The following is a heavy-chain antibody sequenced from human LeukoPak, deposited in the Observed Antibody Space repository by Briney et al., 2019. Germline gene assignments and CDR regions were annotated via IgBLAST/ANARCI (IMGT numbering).Heavy chain of an antibody. V-gene: IGHV1-8*01. D-gene: IGHD2-21*02. Sequence: ASVTVSCAAPGYTFTSYDINWVRQATGQGLEWMGWMNPNSGNTGYAQKFQGRVTMTRNTSISTAYMELSSLRSEDTAVYYCARGRHIVVVTAIRSVYYFDYWGQGTLVAVSS. J-gene: IGHJ4*02. CDR2: MNPNSGNT. CDR1: GYTFTSYD. CDR3: ARGRHIVVVTAIRSVYYFDY.